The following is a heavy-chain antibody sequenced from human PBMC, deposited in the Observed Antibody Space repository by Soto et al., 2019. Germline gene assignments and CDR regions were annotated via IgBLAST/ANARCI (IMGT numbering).Heavy chain of an antibody. D-gene: IGHD2-2*01. V-gene: IGHV3-11*01. CDR1: GFTFSDYY. J-gene: IGHJ5*02. CDR2: ISSSGSTI. Sequence: GGSLRLSCAASGFTFSDYYMSWIRQAPGKGLEWVSYISSSGSTIYYADSVKGRFTISRDNAKNSLYLQMNSLRAEDTAVYYCARKGYCSSTSCYEGGWFDPWGQGTLVTVSS. CDR3: ARKGYCSSTSCYEGGWFDP.